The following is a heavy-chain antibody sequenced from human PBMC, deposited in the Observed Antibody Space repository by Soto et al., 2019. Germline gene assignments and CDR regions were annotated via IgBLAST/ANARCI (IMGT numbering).Heavy chain of an antibody. D-gene: IGHD3-16*02. V-gene: IGHV1-18*01. Sequence: GASVKVSCKASGYTYTSYGISWVRQAPGQGLEWMGWISAYNGNTNYAQKLQGRVTMTTDTSISTAYMELSRLRSDDTAVYYCAREKNYIWGSYRPLDYWGQGTLVTVSS. CDR3: AREKNYIWGSYRPLDY. J-gene: IGHJ4*02. CDR2: ISAYNGNT. CDR1: GYTYTSYG.